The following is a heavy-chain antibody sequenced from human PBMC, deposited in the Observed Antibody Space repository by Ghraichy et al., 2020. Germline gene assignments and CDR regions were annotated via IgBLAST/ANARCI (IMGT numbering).Heavy chain of an antibody. J-gene: IGHJ4*02. CDR2: IYYSGST. CDR1: GGSISSGGYY. Sequence: SETLSLTCTVSGGSISSGGYYWSWIRQHPGKGLEWIGYIYYSGSTYYNPSLKSRVTISVDTSKNQFSLKLSSVTAADTAVYYCARGKNYDFWSGYYGPFDYWGQGTLVTVSS. CDR3: ARGKNYDFWSGYYGPFDY. D-gene: IGHD3-3*01. V-gene: IGHV4-31*03.